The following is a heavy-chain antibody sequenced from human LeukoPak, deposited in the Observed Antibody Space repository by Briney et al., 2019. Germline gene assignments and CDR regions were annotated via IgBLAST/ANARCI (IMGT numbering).Heavy chain of an antibody. CDR3: ARSLTTSQDLDY. Sequence: ASVKVSCKASGYTFTGHYMYWVRQAPGQGLEWMGWINPNSGDTNYAQKFQGRVTMTRDTSISTAYMDLNRLTSDDTAVYYCARSLTTSQDLDYWGQGSLVTVSS. CDR2: INPNSGDT. CDR1: GYTFTGHY. J-gene: IGHJ4*02. D-gene: IGHD2-2*01. V-gene: IGHV1-2*02.